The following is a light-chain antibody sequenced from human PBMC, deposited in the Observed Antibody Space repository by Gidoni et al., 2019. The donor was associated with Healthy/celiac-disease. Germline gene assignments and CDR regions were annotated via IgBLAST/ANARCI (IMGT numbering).Light chain of an antibody. CDR1: QSVSSY. CDR3: QQRSNWPPERT. Sequence: EIVLTQSQATLSLSPGERATLSCRASQSVSSYLAWYQQKPGQATRLLIYDASNTATGIPARFSGSGSGTDFTLTISSLEPEDFAVYYCQQRSNWPPERTFXQXTKVXIK. V-gene: IGKV3-11*01. CDR2: DAS. J-gene: IGKJ1*01.